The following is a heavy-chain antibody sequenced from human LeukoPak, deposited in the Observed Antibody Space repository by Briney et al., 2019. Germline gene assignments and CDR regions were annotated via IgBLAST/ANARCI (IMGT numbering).Heavy chain of an antibody. V-gene: IGHV3-30*03. CDR2: ISYDGSNR. CDR3: VRDRGPRTGFMVREAYDY. CDR1: GFIFSNFD. Sequence: GGSLRLSCAASGFIFSNFDMHWIRQAPGKGLEWVAVISYDGSNRYYADSVKGRFTISRDNSKSTLYLQVDSLRAEDTAVYYCVRDRGPRTGFMVREAYDYWGQGTLVTVSS. D-gene: IGHD3-10*01. J-gene: IGHJ4*02.